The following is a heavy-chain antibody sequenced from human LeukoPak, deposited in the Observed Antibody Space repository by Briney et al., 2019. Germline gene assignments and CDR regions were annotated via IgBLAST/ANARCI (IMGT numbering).Heavy chain of an antibody. Sequence: SETLSLTCTVSGGSINTYYWSWIRQPAGKGLEWIGRIYSTGITTYNPSLKGRVTMSVDTSKNQFSLKLSSVTAADTAVYYCARPQSGLGWFDPWGQGILVTVSS. CDR3: ARPQSGLGWFDP. CDR2: IYSTGIT. CDR1: GGSINTYY. J-gene: IGHJ5*02. V-gene: IGHV4-4*07.